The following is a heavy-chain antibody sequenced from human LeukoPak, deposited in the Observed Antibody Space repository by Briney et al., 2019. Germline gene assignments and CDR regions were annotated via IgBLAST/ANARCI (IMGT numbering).Heavy chain of an antibody. V-gene: IGHV4-34*01. CDR3: ARGRFTFLRRANWFDP. J-gene: IGHJ5*02. Sequence: KPSETLSLTCAVYGGSFSGYYWSWIRQPPGKRLEWIGEINHSGSTNYNPSLKSRVTISVDTSKNQFSLKLSSVTAADTAVYYCARGRFTFLRRANWFDPWGQGTLVTVSS. D-gene: IGHD2/OR15-2a*01. CDR2: INHSGST. CDR1: GGSFSGYY.